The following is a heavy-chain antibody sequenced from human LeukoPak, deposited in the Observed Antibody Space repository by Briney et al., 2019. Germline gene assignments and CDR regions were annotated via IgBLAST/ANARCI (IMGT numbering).Heavy chain of an antibody. D-gene: IGHD1-1*01. V-gene: IGHV3-13*01. CDR3: ARGPPRGKYYYMDV. Sequence: PGGSLRLPCAASGFTFSSFDMHWVRQPTGQGLEWVSTIGTAGDTYYPGSVEGRFTLSRDNAKNSLYLQMNSLTAGDTAVYYCARGPPRGKYYYMDVWGKGTTVTVSS. J-gene: IGHJ6*03. CDR1: GFTFSSFD. CDR2: IGTAGDT.